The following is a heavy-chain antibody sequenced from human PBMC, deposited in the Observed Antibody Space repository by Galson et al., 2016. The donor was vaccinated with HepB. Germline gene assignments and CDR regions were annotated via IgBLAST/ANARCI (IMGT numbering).Heavy chain of an antibody. D-gene: IGHD6-19*01. CDR1: GFTFSNYA. Sequence: SLRLSCAASGFTFSNYAMHWVRQAPGKGLEWVALIWNDGSYKNYADSVKGRFTISRDNSKNALSLQMNSLRAEDTAVYYCAREGTNIAVAATAFDYWGQGTLVTVSS. J-gene: IGHJ4*02. CDR3: AREGTNIAVAATAFDY. CDR2: IWNDGSYK. V-gene: IGHV3-33*08.